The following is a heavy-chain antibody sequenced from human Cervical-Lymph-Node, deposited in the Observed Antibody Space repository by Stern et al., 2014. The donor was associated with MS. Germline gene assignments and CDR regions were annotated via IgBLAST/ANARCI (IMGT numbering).Heavy chain of an antibody. CDR2: INTLGGST. J-gene: IGHJ6*02. V-gene: IGHV1-46*01. D-gene: IGHD2-21*02. CDR3: AREYVEASGVGYLYYGLDV. CDR1: GYTFINYY. Sequence: QMQLVQSGAEVKKPGASVKVSCKASGYTFINYYMHWVRQAPGHGLEWMGIINTLGGSTDYTQKFQGRLTMTRDTSTTTVYMELSGLRPEDTAVYYCAREYVEASGVGYLYYGLDVWGQGTTVIVSS.